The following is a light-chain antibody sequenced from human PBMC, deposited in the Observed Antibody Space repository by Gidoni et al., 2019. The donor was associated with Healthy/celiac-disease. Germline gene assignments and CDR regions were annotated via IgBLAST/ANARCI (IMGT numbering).Light chain of an antibody. V-gene: IGKV1-9*01. J-gene: IGKJ4*01. Sequence: DIQLTQSPSFLSASVGDRVTITCRASQGISSYLAWYQQKPGKAPKLLIYAASTLQSGVTSSFSGSGSGTEFTLTISSLQPEDFATYYCQQLNSYPLTFGGXTKVEI. CDR2: AAS. CDR3: QQLNSYPLT. CDR1: QGISSY.